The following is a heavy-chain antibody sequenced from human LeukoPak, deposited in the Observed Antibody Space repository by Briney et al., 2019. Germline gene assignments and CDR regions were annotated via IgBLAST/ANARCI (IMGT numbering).Heavy chain of an antibody. CDR2: IYYSGST. J-gene: IGHJ4*02. CDR1: GGSISPYY. CDR3: ARMLGGYYYDSSGYYYDY. V-gene: IGHV4-59*01. Sequence: SETLSLTCTVSGGSISPYYWSWIRQPPGKGLEWIGYIYYSGSTNYNPSLKSRVTISVDTSKNQFSLKLSSVTAADTAVYYCARMLGGYYYDSSGYYYDYWGQGTLVTVSS. D-gene: IGHD3-22*01.